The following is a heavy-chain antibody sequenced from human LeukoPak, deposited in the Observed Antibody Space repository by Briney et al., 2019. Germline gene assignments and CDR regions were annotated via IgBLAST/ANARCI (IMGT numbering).Heavy chain of an antibody. CDR2: INPNSGGT. V-gene: IGHV1-2*02. J-gene: IGHJ5*02. Sequence: GAAVTVSFKASGYTFTVYYMHWVRQAPGQGLGGMGWINPNSGGTNYAQKFQGRVTLTRDTSISTAYMELSRLRSDDTAVYYCARDVVANWFDLWGQGTLVTVSS. D-gene: IGHD2-2*01. CDR1: GYTFTVYY. CDR3: ARDVVANWFDL.